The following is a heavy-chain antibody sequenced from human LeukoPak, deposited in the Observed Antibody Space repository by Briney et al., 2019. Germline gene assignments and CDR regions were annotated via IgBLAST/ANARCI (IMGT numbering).Heavy chain of an antibody. Sequence: GGSLRLSCAASGFTFSSYAMSWVRQAPGKGLEWVSSISSSSSYIYYADSVKGRFTISRDNAKNSLYLQMNSLRAEDTAVYYCARELAAAGTGTGDYWGQGTLVTVSS. CDR2: ISSSSSYI. CDR1: GFTFSSYA. D-gene: IGHD6-13*01. J-gene: IGHJ4*02. CDR3: ARELAAAGTGTGDY. V-gene: IGHV3-21*01.